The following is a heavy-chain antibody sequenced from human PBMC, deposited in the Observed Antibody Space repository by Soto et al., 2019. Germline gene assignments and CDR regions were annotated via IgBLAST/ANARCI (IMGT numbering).Heavy chain of an antibody. CDR2: IYHSGST. D-gene: IGHD6-13*01. CDR1: GYSISSGYY. V-gene: IGHV4-38-2*01. J-gene: IGHJ3*02. Sequence: WETLSLTCAVSGYSISSGYYWGWIRQPPGKGLEWIGSIYHSGSTYYNPSLKSRVTISVDTSKNQFSLKLSSVTAADTAVYYCATPSSNSWYRGGAFDIWGQGTMVTVSS. CDR3: ATPSSNSWYRGGAFDI.